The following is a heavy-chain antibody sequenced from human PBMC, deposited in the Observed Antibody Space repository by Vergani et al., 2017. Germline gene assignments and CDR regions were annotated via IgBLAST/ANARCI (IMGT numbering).Heavy chain of an antibody. Sequence: QVQLVQSRAEVKKPGSSVKVSCKASGGTFSSYAISWVRQAPGQGLEWMGRIIPILGIANYAQKFQGIVTITADKSTSTAYMELSSLRSEDTAVYYCASWGPHETSNYFDYWGQGTLVTVSS. D-gene: IGHD3-16*01. CDR3: ASWGPHETSNYFDY. CDR2: IIPILGIA. J-gene: IGHJ4*02. V-gene: IGHV1-69*04. CDR1: GGTFSSYA.